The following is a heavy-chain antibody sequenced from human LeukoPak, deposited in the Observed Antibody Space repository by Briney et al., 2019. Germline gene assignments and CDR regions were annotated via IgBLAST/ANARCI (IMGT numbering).Heavy chain of an antibody. J-gene: IGHJ6*03. CDR3: ARLDYGSSYYYYYYMDV. CDR2: INHSGST. Sequence: SETLSLTCAVYGGSFSGYYWSWIRQPPGKGLEWIGEINHSGSTNYNPSLKSRVTISVDTSKNQFSLKLSSVTTADTAVYYCARLDYGSSYYYYYYMDVWGKGTTVTVSS. CDR1: GGSFSGYY. V-gene: IGHV4-34*01. D-gene: IGHD4-17*01.